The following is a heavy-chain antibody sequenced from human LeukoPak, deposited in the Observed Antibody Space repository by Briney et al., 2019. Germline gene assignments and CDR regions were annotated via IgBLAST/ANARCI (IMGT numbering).Heavy chain of an antibody. Sequence: SETLSLTCTVSGGSFNTGDYYWAWIRQPPGKRLEWIGSLFYSGNMYYNPSLKGRVTISLDTSKTQFSLRLSSVTAADTAVYYCAREVVPAAIPWFDPWGQGTLVTVSS. CDR1: GGSFNTGDYY. V-gene: IGHV4-39*07. D-gene: IGHD2-2*01. J-gene: IGHJ5*02. CDR3: AREVVPAAIPWFDP. CDR2: LFYSGNM.